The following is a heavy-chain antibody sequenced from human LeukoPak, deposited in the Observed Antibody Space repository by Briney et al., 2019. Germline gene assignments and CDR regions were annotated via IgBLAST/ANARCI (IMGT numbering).Heavy chain of an antibody. D-gene: IGHD2-2*01. CDR3: ARGSYPVVSAAMSWFDP. CDR1: GYTFPNYG. V-gene: IGHV1-18*01. Sequence: ASVKVSCKASGYTFPNYGISWVRQAPGQGLERMGWISAYNVNTNYAQRLQGRVTMTTDTSTSTAYMELRSLRSDDTAVYYCARGSYPVVSAAMSWFDPWGQGTLVTVSS. CDR2: ISAYNVNT. J-gene: IGHJ5*02.